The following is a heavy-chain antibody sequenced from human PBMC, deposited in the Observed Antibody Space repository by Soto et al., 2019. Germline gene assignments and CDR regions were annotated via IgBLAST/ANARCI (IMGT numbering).Heavy chain of an antibody. CDR1: GGSVSSGSYY. D-gene: IGHD5-18*01. CDR2: IYNSGST. J-gene: IGHJ6*02. CDR3: ARPLYSYGPMDV. Sequence: QVQLQESGPGLVKPSETLSLTCTVSGGSVSSGSYYWSWIRQPPGKGLEWIGYIYNSGSTNYNPPLKSRVTISVDTSKNQFSLKLSSVTAADTAVYYCARPLYSYGPMDVWGQGTTVTVSS. V-gene: IGHV4-61*01.